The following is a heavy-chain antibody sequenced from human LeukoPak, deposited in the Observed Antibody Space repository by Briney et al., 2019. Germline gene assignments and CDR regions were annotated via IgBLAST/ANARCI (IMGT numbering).Heavy chain of an antibody. J-gene: IGHJ3*02. CDR1: GFTFHNYA. V-gene: IGHV3-23*01. CDR2: IGDTGGRT. D-gene: IGHD6-13*01. Sequence: SGGSLRLSCAASGFTFHNYAMTWVRQAPGKGLEWVSTIGDTGGRTYYADSVKGRFTISRDNAKNTLYLQMNSLRAEDTAVYYCARDGSSIAAAVEAFDIWGQGTMVTVSS. CDR3: ARDGSSIAAAVEAFDI.